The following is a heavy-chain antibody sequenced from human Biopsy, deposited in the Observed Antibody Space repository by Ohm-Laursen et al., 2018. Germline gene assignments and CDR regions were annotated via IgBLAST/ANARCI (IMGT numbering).Heavy chain of an antibody. CDR1: GASVSSGSYD. V-gene: IGHV4-61*01. CDR2: VYNGGIT. D-gene: IGHD3-3*01. CDR3: ARTPRDSFWSGSYKRGLWFDP. J-gene: IGHJ5*02. Sequence: SDTLSLTCTVSGASVSSGSYDWSWIRQPPGKGLEWIGHVYNGGITNYNPSLKSRVTISKDTSKNQFSLQVNSVTAADTAVYYCARTPRDSFWSGSYKRGLWFDPWGQGTLVIVSS.